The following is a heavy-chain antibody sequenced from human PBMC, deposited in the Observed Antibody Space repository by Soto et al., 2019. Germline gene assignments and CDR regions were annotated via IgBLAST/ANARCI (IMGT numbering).Heavy chain of an antibody. Sequence: PGGSLRLSCAASGFTCSSYAMSWVHQAPGKGLEWVSAISGSGGSTYYADSVKGRFTISRDNSKNTLYLQMNSLRAEDTAVYYCAKEHYYGSGSYLGYWGQGTLVTVSS. D-gene: IGHD3-10*01. CDR3: AKEHYYGSGSYLGY. J-gene: IGHJ4*02. V-gene: IGHV3-23*01. CDR1: GFTCSSYA. CDR2: ISGSGGST.